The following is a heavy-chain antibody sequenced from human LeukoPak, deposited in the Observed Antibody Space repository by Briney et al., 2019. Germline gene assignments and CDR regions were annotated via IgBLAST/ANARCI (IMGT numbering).Heavy chain of an antibody. J-gene: IGHJ4*02. D-gene: IGHD3-9*01. V-gene: IGHV1-69*04. CDR2: IIPILGIA. CDR3: ARVGLYYDILTGYYDY. CDR1: GGTFSSYA. Sequence: GSSVKVSCKASGGTFSSYAISWVRQAPGQGLEWMGRIIPILGIANYAQKFQGRVTITADKSTSTAYMELSSLRSEDTAVYYCARVGLYYDILTGYYDYWGQGTLVTVSS.